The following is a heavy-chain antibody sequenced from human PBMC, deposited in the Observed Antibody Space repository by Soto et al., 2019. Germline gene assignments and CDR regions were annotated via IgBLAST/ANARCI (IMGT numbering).Heavy chain of an antibody. CDR3: SKDAKKYHYYNHGMDV. CDR2: ISYDGSTK. D-gene: IGHD2-2*01. Sequence: QVQLVESGGGVVQPGRSLRLSCAASGFTFSIYGMHWVRQAPGKGLEWVALISYDGSTKFYADSVKGRFTISRDNSKITLNLEMNSLSAEDTAVYFCSKDAKKYHYYNHGMDVWGQGTTVTVSS. V-gene: IGHV3-30*18. J-gene: IGHJ6*02. CDR1: GFTFSIYG.